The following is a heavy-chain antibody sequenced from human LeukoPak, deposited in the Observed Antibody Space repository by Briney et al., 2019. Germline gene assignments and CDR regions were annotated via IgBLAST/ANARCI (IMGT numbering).Heavy chain of an antibody. CDR3: ASDSGDYGGTYGFDY. D-gene: IGHD4-17*01. CDR1: GFTFRSYG. V-gene: IGHV3-30*03. CDR2: ISYDGTNK. J-gene: IGHJ4*02. Sequence: GGSLRLSCAASGFTFRSYGMHWVRQAPGKGLEWVAAISYDGTNKYYADSVKGRFTISRDNSKNTLDLQMNSLRAEDAAVYYCASDSGDYGGTYGFDYWGQGTLVTVSS.